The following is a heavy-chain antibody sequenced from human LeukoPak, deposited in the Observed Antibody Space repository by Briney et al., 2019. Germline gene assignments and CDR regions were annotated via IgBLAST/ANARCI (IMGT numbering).Heavy chain of an antibody. D-gene: IGHD3-3*01. CDR1: GYTFTSYD. Sequence: EASVKVSCKASGYTFTSYDINWVRQATGQGLEWMGWMNPNSGNTGYAQKFQGRVTMTRNTSISTAYMELSSLRSEDTAVYYCARGDRYDFWSGYYTRYGMDVWGQGTTVTVSS. CDR3: ARGDRYDFWSGYYTRYGMDV. CDR2: MNPNSGNT. J-gene: IGHJ6*02. V-gene: IGHV1-8*01.